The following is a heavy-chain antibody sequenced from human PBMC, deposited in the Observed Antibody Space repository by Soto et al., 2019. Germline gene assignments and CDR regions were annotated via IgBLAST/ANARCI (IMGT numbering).Heavy chain of an antibody. Sequence: GGSLRLSCAVSGFTFSAFAMYWVRQAPGKGLEWVALISYDGRNEDYADSVKGRFTISRDNSKNTLFLQMSSLSAEDTAVYYCAKGVVREPAYFDYWGQGTLVTVSS. J-gene: IGHJ4*02. V-gene: IGHV3-30*18. CDR2: ISYDGRNE. CDR1: GFTFSAFA. CDR3: AKGVVREPAYFDY. D-gene: IGHD3-10*01.